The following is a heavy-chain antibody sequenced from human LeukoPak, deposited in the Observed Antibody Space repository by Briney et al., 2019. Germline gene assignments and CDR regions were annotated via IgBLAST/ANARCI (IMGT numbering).Heavy chain of an antibody. Sequence: GGSLRLSCAASGFTFSSYSMNWVRQAPGKGLEWVSSISSSSSYIYYADSVKGRFTISRDNAKNSLYLQMNSLRAEDTAVYYCARALRFGAVTLRFDPWGQGTLVTVSS. V-gene: IGHV3-21*01. CDR2: ISSSSSYI. CDR1: GFTFSSYS. CDR3: ARALRFGAVTLRFDP. D-gene: IGHD3-3*01. J-gene: IGHJ5*02.